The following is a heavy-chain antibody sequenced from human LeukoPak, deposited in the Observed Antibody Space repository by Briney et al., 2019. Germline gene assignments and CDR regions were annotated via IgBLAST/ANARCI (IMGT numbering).Heavy chain of an antibody. CDR3: ASSSLRGLFDY. V-gene: IGHV1-18*01. Sequence: ASVKVSCKASGGTFSSYAISWVRQAPGQGLEWMGWISAYNGNTNYAQKLQGRVTMTTDTSTSTAYMELRSLRSDDTAVYYCASSSLRGLFDYWGQGTLVTVSS. D-gene: IGHD4-17*01. CDR1: GGTFSSYA. J-gene: IGHJ4*02. CDR2: ISAYNGNT.